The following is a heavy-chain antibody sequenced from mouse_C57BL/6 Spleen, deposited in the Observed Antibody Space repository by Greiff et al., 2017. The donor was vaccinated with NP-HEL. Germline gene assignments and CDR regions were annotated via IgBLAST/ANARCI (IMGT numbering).Heavy chain of an antibody. V-gene: IGHV1-4*01. J-gene: IGHJ3*01. Sequence: VQLHQSGAELVRPGASVKMSCTASGYTFTSYSMPWVQQRPGQGLEWIGSINPSSGYTKYNQKFKDQATLTADKSSNTAYMQLSSLTSEDSADYYCARGSWQHRHGFAYWGQGTLVTVSS. CDR1: GYTFTSYS. CDR2: INPSSGYT. CDR3: ARGSWQHRHGFAY. D-gene: IGHD3-2*02.